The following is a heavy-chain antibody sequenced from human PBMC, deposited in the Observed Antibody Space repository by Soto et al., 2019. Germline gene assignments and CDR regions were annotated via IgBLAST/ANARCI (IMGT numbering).Heavy chain of an antibody. CDR3: AKTLITMIVVAAPYYFVY. CDR1: GFTFSSYA. V-gene: IGHV3-23*01. J-gene: IGHJ4*02. D-gene: IGHD3-22*01. Sequence: PGGSLRLSCAASGFTFSSYAMSWVRQAPGKGLEWVSAISGSGGSTYYADSVKGRFTISRDNSKNTLYLQMNSLRAEDTAVYYWAKTLITMIVVAAPYYFVYWGQGTLVTVSS. CDR2: ISGSGGST.